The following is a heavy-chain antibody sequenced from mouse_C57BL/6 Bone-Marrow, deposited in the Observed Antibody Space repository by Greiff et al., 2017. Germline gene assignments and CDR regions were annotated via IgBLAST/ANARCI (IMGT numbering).Heavy chain of an antibody. CDR3: AREWGTAFDY. D-gene: IGHD1-3*01. J-gene: IGHJ2*01. Sequence: VQLKESGPELVKPGASVKISCKASGYSFTGYYMNWVKQSPEKSLEWIGEINPSTGGTTYNQKFKAKATLTVDKSSSTAYMQLKSLTSEDSAVYYCAREWGTAFDYGGQGTTLTVSS. V-gene: IGHV1-42*01. CDR1: GYSFTGYY. CDR2: INPSTGGT.